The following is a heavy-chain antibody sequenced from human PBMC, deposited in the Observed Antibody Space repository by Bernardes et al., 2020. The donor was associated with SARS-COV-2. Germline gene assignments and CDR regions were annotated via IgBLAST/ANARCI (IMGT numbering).Heavy chain of an antibody. Sequence: ASVKVSCKASGYTFTGYYMHWVRQAPGQGLEWMGWINPNSGGTNYAQKFQGWVTMTRDTSISTAYMELSRLRSDDTAVYYCAREGGLTIQELHYYYGMDVWGQGTTVTVSS. V-gene: IGHV1-2*04. CDR2: INPNSGGT. CDR1: GYTFTGYY. D-gene: IGHD3-9*01. CDR3: AREGGLTIQELHYYYGMDV. J-gene: IGHJ6*02.